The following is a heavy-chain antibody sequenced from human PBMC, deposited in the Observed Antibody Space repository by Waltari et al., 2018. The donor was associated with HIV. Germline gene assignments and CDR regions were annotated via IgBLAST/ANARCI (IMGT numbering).Heavy chain of an antibody. CDR2: IDTEDGET. V-gene: IGHV1-69-2*01. D-gene: IGHD6-13*01. J-gene: IGHJ4*02. Sequence: EVHLVQSGPEERKPGSTMKISCRVSGYTFTDYYIHWVQEAPGRGLEWMGLIDTEDGETVYADKFQDRLTITADTSADTVYMELTSLRSDDTAVYYCASLAAAVYFDAWGQGTLLTVSS. CDR1: GYTFTDYY. CDR3: ASLAAAVYFDA.